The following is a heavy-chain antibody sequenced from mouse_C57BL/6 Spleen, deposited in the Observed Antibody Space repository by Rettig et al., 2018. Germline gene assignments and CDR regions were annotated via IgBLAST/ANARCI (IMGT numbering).Heavy chain of an antibody. V-gene: IGHV1-72*01. D-gene: IGHD2-5*01. Sequence: HWVKQRPGRGLEWIGRIDPNSGGTKYNEKFKSKATLTVDKPSSTAYMQLSSLTSEDSAVYYCARYIYSNYYFDYWGQGTTLTVSS. J-gene: IGHJ2*01. CDR3: ARYIYSNYYFDY. CDR2: IDPNSGGT.